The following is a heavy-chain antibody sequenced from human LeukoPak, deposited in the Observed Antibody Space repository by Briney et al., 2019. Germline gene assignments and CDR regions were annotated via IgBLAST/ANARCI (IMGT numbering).Heavy chain of an antibody. V-gene: IGHV3-23*01. D-gene: IGHD3-22*01. J-gene: IGHJ4*02. CDR3: VRDYDGSYSTLDY. CDR1: GFTFNAYS. Sequence: PGGSLRLSCAASGFTFNAYSMTWVRQAPGKGLEWVSSVSGSGDRTYYADSMKGRFTISRDNSMNTLHLQMNSLRAEDTALYYCVRDYDGSYSTLDYWGQGTLVTVSS. CDR2: VSGSGDRT.